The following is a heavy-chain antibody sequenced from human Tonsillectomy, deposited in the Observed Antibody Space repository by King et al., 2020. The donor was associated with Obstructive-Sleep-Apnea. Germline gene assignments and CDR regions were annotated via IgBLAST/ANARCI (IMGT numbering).Heavy chain of an antibody. Sequence: VQLVESGGGLVQPGGSLRLSCVASGFSFSDYYMDWVRQAPGKGLEWVGRVRNKPNSYTTEYAASVKGRFTISRDDSRNSVRLQMNSLTTEDTAVYFCARGYFPVRKTQLDSWGQGTLVTVSS. CDR3: ARGYFPVRKTQLDS. CDR2: VRNKPNSYTT. D-gene: IGHD3-9*01. J-gene: IGHJ4*02. V-gene: IGHV3-72*01. CDR1: GFSFSDYY.